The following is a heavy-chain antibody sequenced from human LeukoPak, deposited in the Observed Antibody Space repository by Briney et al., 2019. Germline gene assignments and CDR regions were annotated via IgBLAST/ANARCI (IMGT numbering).Heavy chain of an antibody. J-gene: IGHJ2*01. CDR3: GRGRFVLVPSLERWYFDL. Sequence: PGGSLRLSCTASGFTLGNYDMHWVRQTTQKGLEWVSGIGTEGDTFYPDAVKGRFTISRENAKNSFYLPMNSLRAGDTAVYYCGRGRFVLVPSLERWYFDLWGRGTLVTVSS. CDR2: IGTEGDT. V-gene: IGHV3-13*01. D-gene: IGHD2-8*02. CDR1: GFTLGNYD.